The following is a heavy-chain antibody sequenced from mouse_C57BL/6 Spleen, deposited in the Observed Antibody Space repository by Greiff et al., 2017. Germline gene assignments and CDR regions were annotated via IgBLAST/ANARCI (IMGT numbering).Heavy chain of an antibody. CDR1: GYTFTSYW. Sequence: QVQLQQPGAELVKPGASVKLSCKASGYTFTSYWMHWVKQRPGRGLEWIGRIDPNSGGTKYNEKFKSKATLTVDKPSSTAYMQLSSLTSEDSAVYYCARRIYDGYSHYAMDYWGQGTSVTVSS. V-gene: IGHV1-72*01. CDR2: IDPNSGGT. J-gene: IGHJ4*01. D-gene: IGHD2-3*01. CDR3: ARRIYDGYSHYAMDY.